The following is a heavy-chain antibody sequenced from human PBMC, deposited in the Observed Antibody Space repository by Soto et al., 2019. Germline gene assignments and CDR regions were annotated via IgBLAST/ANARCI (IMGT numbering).Heavy chain of an antibody. CDR2: IWHDGSNK. J-gene: IGHJ4*02. CDR1: GFTFSSYG. D-gene: IGHD3-10*01. CDR3: ATDFYGSGSEPPFDY. Sequence: QVQLVESGGGVVQPGTSLRLSCAASGFTFSSYGMHWVRQAPGKGLEWVAVIWHDGSNKYYADSLKGRFTISRDNSKNTLYLQMSNLRADDTAVYYCATDFYGSGSEPPFDYWGQGTLVTVSS. V-gene: IGHV3-33*01.